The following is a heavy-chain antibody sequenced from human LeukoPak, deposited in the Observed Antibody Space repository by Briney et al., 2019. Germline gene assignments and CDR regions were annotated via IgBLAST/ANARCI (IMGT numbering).Heavy chain of an antibody. D-gene: IGHD3-10*01. CDR3: ARVYDKAPYGSGSLDP. V-gene: IGHV4-59*01. CDR1: GGSISSYY. Sequence: SETLSLTCTVSGGSISSYYWSWIRQPPGKGLEWIGYIYYSGSTNYNPSLKSRVTISVDTSKNQFSLKLSSVTAADTAVYYCARVYDKAPYGSGSLDPWGQGTLVTVSS. J-gene: IGHJ5*02. CDR2: IYYSGST.